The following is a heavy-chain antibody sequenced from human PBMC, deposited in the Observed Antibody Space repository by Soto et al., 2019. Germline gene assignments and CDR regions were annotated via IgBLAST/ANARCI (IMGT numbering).Heavy chain of an antibody. J-gene: IGHJ6*02. CDR1: EFTFRSYA. CDR3: ARPRRDYYYYYGMDV. Sequence: GGSMRLSCSASEFTFRSYAMHWVRQSPGKGLEYVSVISSNGDNTYYPDSVKDRFTISRDNSKNTLFLQMNSLRAEDTAVYYYARPRRDYYYYYGMDVWGQGTTVTVSS. CDR2: ISSNGDNT. V-gene: IGHV3-64*04.